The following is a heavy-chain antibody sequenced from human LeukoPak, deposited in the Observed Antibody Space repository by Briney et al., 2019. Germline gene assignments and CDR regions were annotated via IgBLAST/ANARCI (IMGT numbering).Heavy chain of an antibody. V-gene: IGHV3-23*01. CDR3: AKQVLGDYAFFDY. CDR1: GFTFSSYA. CDR2: ISGSGDST. Sequence: GGSLRLSCAASGFTFSSYAMTWVRQAPGKGLEWVSAISGSGDSTYYADSVKGRFTISRGNSKNTLYLQMNSLRAEDTAVYYCAKQVLGDYAFFDYWGQGTLVTVSS. D-gene: IGHD4-17*01. J-gene: IGHJ4*02.